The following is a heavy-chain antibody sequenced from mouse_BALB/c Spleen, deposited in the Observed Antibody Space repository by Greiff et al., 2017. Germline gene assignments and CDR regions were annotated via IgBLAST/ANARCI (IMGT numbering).Heavy chain of an antibody. CDR3: ARAPYGTWYFDV. J-gene: IGHJ1*01. Sequence: EVKVVESGGGLVQPGGSLRLSCAPSGFTFTDYYMSWVRQPPGKALEWLGFIRNKANGYTTEYSASVKGRFTISRDNSQSILYLQMNTLRAEDSATYYCARAPYGTWYFDVWGAGTTVTVSS. CDR1: GFTFTDYY. D-gene: IGHD2-10*02. V-gene: IGHV7-3*02. CDR2: IRNKANGYTT.